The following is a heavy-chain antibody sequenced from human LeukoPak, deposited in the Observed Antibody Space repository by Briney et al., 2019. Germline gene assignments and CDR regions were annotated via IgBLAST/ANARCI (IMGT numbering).Heavy chain of an antibody. Sequence: SETLSLTCTVSGGSISSYYWSWIRQPPGKGLEWIGYIYYSASTNYNPSLKSRVTISVDTSKNQFSLKLSSVTAADTAVYYCARVTLVPSMDVWGQGTTVTAYS. V-gene: IGHV4-59*01. CDR2: IYYSAST. J-gene: IGHJ6*02. CDR1: GGSISSYY. D-gene: IGHD6-13*01. CDR3: ARVTLVPSMDV.